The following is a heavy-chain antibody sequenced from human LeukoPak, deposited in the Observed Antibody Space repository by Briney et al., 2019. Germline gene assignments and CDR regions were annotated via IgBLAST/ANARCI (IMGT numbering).Heavy chain of an antibody. CDR3: AREWGSSWYYYYYGMDV. J-gene: IGHJ6*02. Sequence: ASVKVSCKASGYTFTSYYMHWVRQAPGQGLEWMGWMNPNSGNTGYAQKFQGRVTMTRNTSISTAYMELSSLRSEDTAVYYCAREWGSSWYYYYYGMDVWGQGTTVTVSS. V-gene: IGHV1-8*02. CDR1: GYTFTSYY. CDR2: MNPNSGNT. D-gene: IGHD6-13*01.